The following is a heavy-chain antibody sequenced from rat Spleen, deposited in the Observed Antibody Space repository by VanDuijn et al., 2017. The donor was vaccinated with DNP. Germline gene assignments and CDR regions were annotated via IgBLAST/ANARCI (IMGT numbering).Heavy chain of an antibody. CDR1: GFTFSYYW. CDR3: ARVGDLHDGGDGDVLDA. CDR2: ITGGSGTT. Sequence: EVQLVESGGGLVQPGRSLKLSCAASGFTFSYYWMAWIRQVPGKGLEWIASITGGSGTTSYPDSVKGRFTISRDDAKNTLSLQMNSLRSEDTATYYCARVGDLHDGGDGDVLDAWGQGTSVTVSS. J-gene: IGHJ4*01. V-gene: IGHV5-31*01. D-gene: IGHD1-12*02.